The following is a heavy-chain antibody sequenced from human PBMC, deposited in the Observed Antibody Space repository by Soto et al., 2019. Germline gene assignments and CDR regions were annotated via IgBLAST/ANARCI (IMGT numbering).Heavy chain of an antibody. V-gene: IGHV4-34*01. D-gene: IGHD6-13*01. J-gene: IGHJ5*02. CDR1: RGCFSSSD. Sequence: XETLSLTCAVCRGCFSSSDWSGMRKPPGKGLEWIGEINHSVSTNYNSSLNSRVTISVDTSKNQFSLKLSSVTAAATAVFYCGSAIAQAGINKCCNWYGPSGQGTRIVVAS. CDR2: INHSVST. CDR3: GSAIAQAGINKCCNWYGP.